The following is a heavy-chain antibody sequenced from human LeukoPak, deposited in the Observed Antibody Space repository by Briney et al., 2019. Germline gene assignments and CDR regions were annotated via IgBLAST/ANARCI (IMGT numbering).Heavy chain of an antibody. D-gene: IGHD6-19*01. V-gene: IGHV3-23*01. CDR3: AQGFSSGWYPY. CDR2: ISLNGETT. Sequence: GGSLRLSCAVSGFSVSSFGMSWIRQAPGKGLECISAISLNGETTWYADSVKGRFTISRDNSKNTLYLQLTSLRAEDTAVYYCAQGFSSGWYPYWGQGSLVSVSS. J-gene: IGHJ4*02. CDR1: GFSVSSFG.